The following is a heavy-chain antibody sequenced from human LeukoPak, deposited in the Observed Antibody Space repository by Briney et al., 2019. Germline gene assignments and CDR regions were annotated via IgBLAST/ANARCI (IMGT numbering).Heavy chain of an antibody. J-gene: IGHJ2*01. CDR3: TRDGPAPGWYFDR. V-gene: IGHV1-18*01. CDR2: ISGYNGDT. CDR1: GYLFPNYG. Sequence: GASVKVSCKAFGYLFPNYGLSWLRQAPGQGLEWMGWISGYNGDTKYARKFQDRITMTTDTSTRTVYMELRSLRSDDTAVYFCTRDGPAPGWYFDRWGRGIQVTVSS.